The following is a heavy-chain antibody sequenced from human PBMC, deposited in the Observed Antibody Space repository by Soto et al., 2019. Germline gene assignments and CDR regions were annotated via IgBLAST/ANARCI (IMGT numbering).Heavy chain of an antibody. CDR3: AKGGYYYDSSGQGHFDY. V-gene: IGHV3-30*18. CDR1: GFTFSSYG. Sequence: SLRLSCAASGFTFSSYGMHWVRQAPGKGLEWVAVIAYDGSNKYYADSVKGRFTISRDNSKNTLYLQMNSLRAEDTAVYYCAKGGYYYDSSGQGHFDYWGQGTLVTVSS. J-gene: IGHJ4*02. CDR2: IAYDGSNK. D-gene: IGHD3-22*01.